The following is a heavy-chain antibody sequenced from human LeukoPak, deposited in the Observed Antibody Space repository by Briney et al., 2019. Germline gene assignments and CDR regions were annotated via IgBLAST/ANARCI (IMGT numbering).Heavy chain of an antibody. CDR2: IYPGDSNT. V-gene: IGHV5-51*01. Sequence: GASLKISCKGSGYRFKNYWIAWVRQMPGKGLEWMGIIYPGDSNTRYNPSFQGQVTISADKSISTAYLQWSSLEASDTAKYYCARQGFVASYGVDVWGQGTTVTVSS. CDR3: ARQGFVASYGVDV. CDR1: GYRFKNYW. J-gene: IGHJ6*02.